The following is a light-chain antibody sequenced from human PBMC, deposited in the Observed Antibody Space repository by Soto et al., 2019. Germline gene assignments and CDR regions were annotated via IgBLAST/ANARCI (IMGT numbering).Light chain of an antibody. CDR3: SSYAGSSTLYV. J-gene: IGLJ1*01. V-gene: IGLV2-14*01. CDR1: SSDVGGYNY. CDR2: DVS. Sequence: QSVLTQPASVSGSPGQSITISCTGTSSDVGGYNYVSWYQQHPGKAPKLMIYDVSNRPSGVSNRLSGSKSGNTASLTISGLQAEDEADYYCSSYAGSSTLYVFGDGTKLTVL.